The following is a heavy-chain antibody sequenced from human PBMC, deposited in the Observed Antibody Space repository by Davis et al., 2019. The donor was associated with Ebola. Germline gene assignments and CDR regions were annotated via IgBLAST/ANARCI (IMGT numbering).Heavy chain of an antibody. CDR1: GYTFTGYY. Sequence: ASVKVSCKASGYTFTGYYMHWVRQAPGQGLEWMGWINPNSGGTNYAQKFQGRVTMTRDTSISTAYMELRSLRSDDTAVYYCARDTGDSGSYNYWGQGTLVTVSS. CDR2: INPNSGGT. CDR3: ARDTGDSGSYNY. D-gene: IGHD1-26*01. V-gene: IGHV1-2*02. J-gene: IGHJ4*02.